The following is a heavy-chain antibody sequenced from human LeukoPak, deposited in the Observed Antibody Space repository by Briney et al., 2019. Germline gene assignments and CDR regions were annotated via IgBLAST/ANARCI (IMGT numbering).Heavy chain of an antibody. D-gene: IGHD2-15*01. CDR1: GFTFSNYG. CDR3: AKSRSESYQSDAFDI. Sequence: TGGSLRLSCAASGFTFSNYGMSWVRQAPGKGLEWGSAISGSGGSTYYADSVKGRFIISRDNSKNTLYLQMTSLRAEDTAVYYCAKSRSESYQSDAFDIWGQGTMVTVSS. CDR2: ISGSGGST. V-gene: IGHV3-23*01. J-gene: IGHJ3*02.